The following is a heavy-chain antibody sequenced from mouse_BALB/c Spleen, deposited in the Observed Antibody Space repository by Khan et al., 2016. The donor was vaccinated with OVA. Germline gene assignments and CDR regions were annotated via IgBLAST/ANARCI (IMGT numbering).Heavy chain of an antibody. CDR2: IWHDGST. V-gene: IGHV2-6-1*01. D-gene: IGHD2-10*01. CDR1: GFSLTNYG. Sequence: QMQLEESGPGLVAPSQSLSITCTISGFSLTNYGVHWVRQPPGKGLEWLVVIWHDGSTTYNSALKSRLTISKDHSKSQVFLKMNSLQTDYTAMYFCARQPYYHYNVMDYWGQGTSVTVSS. CDR3: ARQPYYHYNVMDY. J-gene: IGHJ4*01.